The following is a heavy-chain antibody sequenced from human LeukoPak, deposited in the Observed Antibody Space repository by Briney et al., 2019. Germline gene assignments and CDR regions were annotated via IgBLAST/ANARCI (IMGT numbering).Heavy chain of an antibody. CDR2: INLNGGST. CDR1: GFIFEDYG. V-gene: IGHV3-20*03. D-gene: IGHD3-3*01. J-gene: IGHJ4*02. CDR3: ARWGSGYNIFDY. Sequence: PGGSLRLSFPRSGFIFEDYGMHWVRQAPGKGLEWVSGINLNGGSTGYADPVKARFTISRDNAKTSLYLQMNSLRAEDPALFYCARWGSGYNIFDYCGEGILVTVSS.